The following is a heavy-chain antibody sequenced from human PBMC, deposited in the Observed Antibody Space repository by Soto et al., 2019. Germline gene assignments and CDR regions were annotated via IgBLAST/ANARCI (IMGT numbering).Heavy chain of an antibody. V-gene: IGHV3-23*01. CDR2: ISGSGGSP. CDR3: VLFRIADGIRATVLVSACLLTRSSDL. Sequence: DTGKGLEWVSAISGSGGSPYYAHSVKGRFTISRANSKNTLYLQMNSLRAEDTAVYYCVLFRIADGIRATVLVSACLLTRSSDL. D-gene: IGHD5-18*01. J-gene: IGHJ2*01.